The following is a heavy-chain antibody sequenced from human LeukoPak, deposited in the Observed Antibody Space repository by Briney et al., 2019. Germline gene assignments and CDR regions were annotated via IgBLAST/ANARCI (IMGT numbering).Heavy chain of an antibody. CDR2: ISSGSSFI. J-gene: IGHJ5*02. CDR1: GFNFGSYA. D-gene: IGHD3-16*01. V-gene: IGHV3-21*01. Sequence: GGSLRLSCAASGFNFGSYAMNWVCQAPGKGLEWASSISSGSSFIYYADSVKGRFTISRDNAKNSLYLQMNSLRAEDTAIYYCARDQGGERWFDPWGQGTLVTVSS. CDR3: ARDQGGERWFDP.